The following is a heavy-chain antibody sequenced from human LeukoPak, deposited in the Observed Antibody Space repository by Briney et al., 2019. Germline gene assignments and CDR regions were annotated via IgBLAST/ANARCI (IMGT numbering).Heavy chain of an antibody. V-gene: IGHV4-31*03. CDR1: GGSISSGGYY. CDR3: ARGVVGANYYYYYYYGMDV. CDR2: IYYSGST. Sequence: SQTLSLTCTVSGGSISSGGYYWSWIRQHPGKGLERIGYIYYSGSTYYNPSLKSRVTISVDTSKNQFSLKLSSVTAADTAVYYCARGVVGANYYYYYYYGMDVWGQGTTVTVSS. D-gene: IGHD1-26*01. J-gene: IGHJ6*02.